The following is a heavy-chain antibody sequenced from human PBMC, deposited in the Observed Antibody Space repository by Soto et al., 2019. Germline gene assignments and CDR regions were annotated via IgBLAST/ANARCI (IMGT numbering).Heavy chain of an antibody. CDR2: FDPEDGET. Sequence: GASATLSCTFTGFTLPDLSTHWPRLAPGKGLEWMGGFDPEDGETSYAQKFQGRVTMTRDTSTSTVYMELSSLRSEDTAVDDCARDTYSSSWYSVLDYWGQGTRVTVSA. J-gene: IGHJ4*02. CDR1: GFTLPDLS. CDR3: ARDTYSSSWYSVLDY. V-gene: IGHV1-24*01. D-gene: IGHD6-13*01.